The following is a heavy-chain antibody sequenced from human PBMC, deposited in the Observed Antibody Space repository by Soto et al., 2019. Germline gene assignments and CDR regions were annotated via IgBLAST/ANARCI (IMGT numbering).Heavy chain of an antibody. CDR1: GDSISSSDYY. CDR2: IYNTGST. D-gene: IGHD7-27*01. J-gene: IGHJ5*02. Sequence: SETLSLTCSVSGDSISSSDYYWRWIRQPPGKGLEWIGSIYNTGSTFYSPSLKGRVTISVDTSRHQFSLKMSSVTAADTAFFFWSRPGWRNSRRRPGDWGPWGRGTLVTVS. CDR3: SRPGWRNSRRRPGDWGP. V-gene: IGHV4-39*01.